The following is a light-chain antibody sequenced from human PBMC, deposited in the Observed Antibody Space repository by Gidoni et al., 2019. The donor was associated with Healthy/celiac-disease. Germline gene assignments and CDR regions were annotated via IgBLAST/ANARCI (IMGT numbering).Light chain of an antibody. V-gene: IGKV4-1*01. J-gene: IGKJ1*01. CDR2: WAS. CDR1: QSVLYSSNNTNY. CDR3: QQYYSTPLT. Sequence: DLVVTPSPASLAVSLVERATINCKSSQSVLYSSNNTNYLAWYQQKPGQPPKLLIYWASTRESGVPDRFSGSGSGTDFTLTISSLQAEDVAVYYCQQYYSTPLTFGQGTKVEIK.